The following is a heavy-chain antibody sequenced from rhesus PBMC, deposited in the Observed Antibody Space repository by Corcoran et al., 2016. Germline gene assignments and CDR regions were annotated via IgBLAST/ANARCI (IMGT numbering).Heavy chain of an antibody. CDR2: INRGWGST. CDR3: TRGVAGFDY. D-gene: IGHD2-33*01. CDR1: GFTFRNYW. J-gene: IGHJ4*01. Sequence: EVQLVESGGGLAKPGGSLRLSCAASGFTFRNYWMNWVRQTPGKGLEWISTINRGWGSTYDADSVKVRITISRDNSKNTLSLQMNSRGAEDTAVDYCTRGVAGFDYWGQGVLVTVSS. V-gene: IGHV3S42*01.